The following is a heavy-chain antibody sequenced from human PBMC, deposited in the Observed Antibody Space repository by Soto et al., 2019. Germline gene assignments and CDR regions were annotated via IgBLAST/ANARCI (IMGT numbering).Heavy chain of an antibody. V-gene: IGHV3-30*18. CDR3: AKDSGDFWSGYHGGMDV. Sequence: HPGGSLRLSCAASGFTFSSYGMHWVRQAPGKGLEWVAVISYDGSNKYYADSVKGRFTISRDNPKNTLYLQMNSLRAEDTAVYYCAKDSGDFWSGYHGGMDVWGQGTTVTVSS. CDR2: ISYDGSNK. D-gene: IGHD3-3*01. J-gene: IGHJ6*02. CDR1: GFTFSSYG.